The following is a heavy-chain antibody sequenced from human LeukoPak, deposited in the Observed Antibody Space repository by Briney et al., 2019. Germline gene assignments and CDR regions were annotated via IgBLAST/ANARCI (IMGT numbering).Heavy chain of an antibody. V-gene: IGHV3-33*01. CDR2: IWYDGSNK. CDR1: GFTFSSYG. Sequence: GGSLRLSCAASGFTFSSYGMHWVRQAPGKGLEWVAVIWYDGSNKYYADSVKGRFTISRDNSKNTLYLQMNSLRAEDTAVYYCASRAPRDNYDRYLPIDYWGQGTLVTVSS. J-gene: IGHJ4*02. CDR3: ASRAPRDNYDRYLPIDY. D-gene: IGHD3-22*01.